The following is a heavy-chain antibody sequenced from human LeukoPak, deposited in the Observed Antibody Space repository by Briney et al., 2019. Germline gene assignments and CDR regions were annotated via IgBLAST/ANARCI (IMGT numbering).Heavy chain of an antibody. V-gene: IGHV1-2*02. D-gene: IGHD3-10*01. J-gene: IGHJ6*02. Sequence: GASVKVSCKASGYTFTGYYMHWVRQAPGQGLEWMGWINPNSGGTNYAQKFQGRVTMTRDTSISTAYMELSRLRSDDTAVYYCAREQMVRGVVSGSGRAPYYYYGMDVWGQGTTVTASS. CDR3: AREQMVRGVVSGSGRAPYYYYGMDV. CDR2: INPNSGGT. CDR1: GYTFTGYY.